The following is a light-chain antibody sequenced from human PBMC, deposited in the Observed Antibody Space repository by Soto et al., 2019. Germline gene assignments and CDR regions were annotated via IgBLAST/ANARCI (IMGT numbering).Light chain of an antibody. CDR2: GAS. J-gene: IGKJ4*01. CDR3: QQYSSWPLT. V-gene: IGKV3-15*01. Sequence: EIVMTQSPATPSVSPGERATLSCRATQSVSTKLAWHQQKPGQAPRLLIYGASTAATGIPARFSRSGSGTEFTVIISSLQSEDFAVYYCQQYSSWPLTFGGGTKVEIK. CDR1: QSVSTK.